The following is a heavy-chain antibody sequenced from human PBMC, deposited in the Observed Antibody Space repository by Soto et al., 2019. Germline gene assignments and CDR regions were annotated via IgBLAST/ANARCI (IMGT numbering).Heavy chain of an antibody. CDR3: ARENLRYYDFWSGSWFDP. CDR2: ISYDGSNK. Sequence: PGGSLRLSCAASGFTLSSYAMHWVRQAPGKGLEWVAVISYDGSNKYYADSVKGRFTISRDNSKNTLYLQMNSLRAEDTAVYYCARENLRYYDFWSGSWFDPWGQGTLVTVSS. CDR1: GFTLSSYA. J-gene: IGHJ5*02. D-gene: IGHD3-3*01. V-gene: IGHV3-30-3*01.